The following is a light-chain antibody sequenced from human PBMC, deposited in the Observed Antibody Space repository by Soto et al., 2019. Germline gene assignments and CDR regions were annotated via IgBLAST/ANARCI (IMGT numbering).Light chain of an antibody. J-gene: IGKJ3*01. CDR3: QQYGSSPFT. CDR1: QSVSSN. Sequence: EIVLSQSPGAVSLSPGERATLSCRASQSVSSNLAWYQQKPGQAPRLLIYATSIRASGVPERFSGGGSGTDFTLTITRLEPEDFAVYYCQQYGSSPFTFGPGTKVAIK. CDR2: ATS. V-gene: IGKV3-20*01.